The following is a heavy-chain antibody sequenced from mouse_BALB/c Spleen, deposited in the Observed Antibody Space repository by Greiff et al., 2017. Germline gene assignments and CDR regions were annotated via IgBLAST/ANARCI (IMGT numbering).Heavy chain of an antibody. CDR2: ISSGGSYT. D-gene: IGHD2-4*01. J-gene: IGHJ3*01. V-gene: IGHV5-6*02. Sequence: EVKLEESGGDLVKPGGSLKLSCAASGFTFSSYGMSWVRQTPDKRLEWVATISSGGSYTYYPDSVKGRFTISRDNAKNTLYLQMSSLKSEDTAMYYCARRGAYDYDDGFAYWGQGTLVTVSA. CDR1: GFTFSSYG. CDR3: ARRGAYDYDDGFAY.